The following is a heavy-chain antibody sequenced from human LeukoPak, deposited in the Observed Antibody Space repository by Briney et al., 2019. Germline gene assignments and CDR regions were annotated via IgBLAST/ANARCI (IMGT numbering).Heavy chain of an antibody. J-gene: IGHJ4*02. Sequence: ASVKVSCKASGYTFTGYYMHWMRQAPGQGLEWMGWINSNSGGTNYAQKFQGRVTMTRDTSISTAYMELSRLRSDDTAVYYCARGKYGSGSSRQSYWGQGTLVTVSS. V-gene: IGHV1-2*02. D-gene: IGHD3-10*01. CDR2: INSNSGGT. CDR1: GYTFTGYY. CDR3: ARGKYGSGSSRQSY.